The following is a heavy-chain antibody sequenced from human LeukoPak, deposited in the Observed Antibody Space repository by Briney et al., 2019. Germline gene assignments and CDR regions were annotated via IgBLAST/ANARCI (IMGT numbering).Heavy chain of an antibody. CDR2: IGPDGAFK. CDR3: AREHFEI. V-gene: IGHV3-64*01. J-gene: IGHJ3*02. Sequence: GGSLRLSCAASGFNFGSHTLHWVRQAPGRGLEYVSGIGPDGAFKYYAKSVEGRFTISRDNSKHTLYLQMGSLRPEDMAVYYCAREHFEIWGQGTAVTVSS. CDR1: GFNFGSHT.